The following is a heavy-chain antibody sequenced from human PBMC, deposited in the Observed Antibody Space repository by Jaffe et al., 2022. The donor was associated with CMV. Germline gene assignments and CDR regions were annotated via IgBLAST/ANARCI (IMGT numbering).Heavy chain of an antibody. D-gene: IGHD1-26*01. CDR1: GYTFTTYG. J-gene: IGHJ4*02. CDR2: ISGYNGNT. CDR3: ARTNHEWGYSHFDY. Sequence: QVQLVQSGAEVKKPGASVKVSCKASGYTFTTYGISWVRQAPGQGLEWMGWISGYNGNTNSAQKLQGRVTMTTDTSTSTVYMELRSLRSDDTAVYYCARTNHEWGYSHFDYWGQGTLLTVSS. V-gene: IGHV1-18*01.